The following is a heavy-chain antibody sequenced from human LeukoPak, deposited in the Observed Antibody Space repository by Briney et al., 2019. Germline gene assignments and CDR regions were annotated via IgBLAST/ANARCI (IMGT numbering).Heavy chain of an antibody. V-gene: IGHV3-7*03. D-gene: IGHD3-3*01. J-gene: IGHJ5*02. CDR3: ARDNSIDYDFWSGYSSPNNWFDP. CDR2: IKQDGSEK. Sequence: PGGSLRLSCAASGFTFSSYWMSWVRQAPGKGLEWVANIKQDGSEKYYVDSVKGRFTISRDNAKNSLYLQMNSLRAEDTAVYYCARDNSIDYDFWSGYSSPNNWFDPWGQGTLVTVSS. CDR1: GFTFSSYW.